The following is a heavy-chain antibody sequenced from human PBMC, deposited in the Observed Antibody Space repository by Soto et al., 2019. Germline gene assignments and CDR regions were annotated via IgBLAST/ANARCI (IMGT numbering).Heavy chain of an antibody. CDR3: ARVSGWYFLDY. J-gene: IGHJ4*02. CDR2: INAGNGNT. CDR1: GYTFTSYT. Sequence: QVQLVQSGAEEKKPGASVKVSCKASGYTFTSYTMHWVRQAPGQRLEWMGWINAGNGNTKYSQKFQGRVTITRDTSASTVYMELSSLRSEDTAVYYCARVSGWYFLDYWGQVTLVTVSS. V-gene: IGHV1-3*05. D-gene: IGHD6-19*01.